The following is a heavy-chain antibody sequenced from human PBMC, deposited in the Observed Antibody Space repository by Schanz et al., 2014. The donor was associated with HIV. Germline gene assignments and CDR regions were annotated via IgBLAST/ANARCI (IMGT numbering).Heavy chain of an antibody. V-gene: IGHV3-30-3*01. D-gene: IGHD3-22*01. CDR1: GFTFSSYA. CDR3: ARDVSHDSSGHYSDYYYGMDV. J-gene: IGHJ6*02. Sequence: QVQLVESGGGVVQPGRSLRLSCAASGFTFSSYAMHWVRQAAGKGLEGGAVISYDGRNKNYADSVKGRFTISRDNSKNTLYLQMNSLRAEDTAVYYCARDVSHDSSGHYSDYYYGMDVWGQGTTVTVSS. CDR2: ISYDGRNK.